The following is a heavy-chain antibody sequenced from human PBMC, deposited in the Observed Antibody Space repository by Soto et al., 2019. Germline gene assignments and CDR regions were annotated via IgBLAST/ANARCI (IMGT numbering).Heavy chain of an antibody. Sequence: SVKVSCKASGGTFSSYTISWVRQAPGQGLEWMGRIIPILGIANYAQKFQGRVTITADKSTSTAYMELSSLRSEDTAVYYCAGGYCSSTSCYGAPDYYYYGMDVWGQGTTVTVSS. V-gene: IGHV1-69*02. J-gene: IGHJ6*02. CDR1: GGTFSSYT. CDR2: IIPILGIA. D-gene: IGHD2-2*01. CDR3: AGGYCSSTSCYGAPDYYYYGMDV.